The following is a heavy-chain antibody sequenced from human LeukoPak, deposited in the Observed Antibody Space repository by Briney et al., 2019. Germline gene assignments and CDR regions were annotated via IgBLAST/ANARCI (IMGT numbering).Heavy chain of an antibody. Sequence: SETLSLTCTVSGGSISSGSYYWGWIRQPPGKGLEWIGSLYYSGSTSYNPSLKSRVTISRDTSKNQFSLKLTSVTAADTAVYFCARGEDFERYYLAYWGQGTLVTVSS. CDR2: LYYSGST. D-gene: IGHD3-9*01. J-gene: IGHJ4*02. CDR3: ARGEDFERYYLAY. V-gene: IGHV4-39*07. CDR1: GGSISSGSYY.